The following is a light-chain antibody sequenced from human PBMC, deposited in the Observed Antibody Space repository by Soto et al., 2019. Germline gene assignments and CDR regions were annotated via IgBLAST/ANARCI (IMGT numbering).Light chain of an antibody. CDR3: QQYGSSPFT. CDR1: QSVSNSY. V-gene: IGKV3-20*01. CDR2: GVS. Sequence: EIVLTQSPGTLSLSPGERAALPCRASQSVSNSYLAWYQQKPGQAPRRLIYGVSSRATGIPDRFSGRGSGTDFTLTISRLESEDFAVYFCQQYGSSPFTFGPGTKVDIK. J-gene: IGKJ3*01.